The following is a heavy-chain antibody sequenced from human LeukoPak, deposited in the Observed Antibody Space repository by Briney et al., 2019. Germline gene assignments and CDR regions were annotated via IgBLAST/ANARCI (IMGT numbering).Heavy chain of an antibody. J-gene: IGHJ6*03. CDR2: IYYSGNI. D-gene: IGHD2-21*01. CDR1: GGSISSYY. V-gene: IGHV4-59*01. CDR3: ARVVTHMTPYYMDV. Sequence: SETLSLTCTVSGGSISSYYWSWIRQPPGKGLEWIGYIYYSGNINYNHSLKSRETMLLDMSKNQIYLRLSSVTAADTAVYFCARVVTHMTPYYMDVWGIGTTVTVSS.